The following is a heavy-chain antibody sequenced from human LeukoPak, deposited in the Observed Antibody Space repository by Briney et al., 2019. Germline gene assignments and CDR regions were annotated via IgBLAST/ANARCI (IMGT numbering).Heavy chain of an antibody. CDR1: GFTFSSYS. J-gene: IGHJ6*02. V-gene: IGHV3-48*01. Sequence: GGSLRPSCAASGFTFSSYSMNWVRQAPGKGLEWASYISSSSSTIYYADSVKGRFTISRDNAKNSLYLQMNSLRAEDTAVYYCAATGETYYYYYGMDVWGQGTTVTVSS. D-gene: IGHD3-10*01. CDR3: AATGETYYYYYGMDV. CDR2: ISSSSSTI.